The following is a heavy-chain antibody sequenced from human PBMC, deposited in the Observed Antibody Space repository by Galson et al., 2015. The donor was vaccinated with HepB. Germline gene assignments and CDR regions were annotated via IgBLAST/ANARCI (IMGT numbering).Heavy chain of an antibody. J-gene: IGHJ6*03. D-gene: IGHD2-2*01. CDR1: GYTFTGYY. CDR2: INPNSGGT. Sequence: SVKVSCKASGYTFTGYYMHWVRQAPGQGLEWMGWINPNSGGTNYAQKFQGWVTMTRDTSISTAYMELSRLRSDDTAVYYCARGGCSSTSCYSYYYYYYMDVWGKGTTVTVSS. CDR3: ARGGCSSTSCYSYYYYYYMDV. V-gene: IGHV1-2*04.